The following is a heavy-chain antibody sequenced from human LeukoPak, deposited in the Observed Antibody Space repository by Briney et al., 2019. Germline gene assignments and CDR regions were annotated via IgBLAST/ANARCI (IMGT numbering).Heavy chain of an antibody. CDR1: GGSISSSNW. J-gene: IGHJ4*02. V-gene: IGHV4-4*02. Sequence: PSETLSLTCAVSGGSISSSNWWSWVRRPPGKGLEWIGEIYHSGSTNYNPSLKSRVTISVDKSKNQFSLKLSSVTAADTAVYYCARGLEYSSSSYDYWGQGTLVTVSS. CDR3: ARGLEYSSSSYDY. CDR2: IYHSGST. D-gene: IGHD6-6*01.